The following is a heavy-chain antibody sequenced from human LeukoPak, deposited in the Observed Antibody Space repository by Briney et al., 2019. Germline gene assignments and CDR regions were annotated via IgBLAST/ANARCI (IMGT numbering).Heavy chain of an antibody. J-gene: IGHJ3*02. CDR3: ARGRRASDAFDI. CDR2: IIPIFGTA. V-gene: IGHV1-69*13. CDR1: GYTFTGYY. Sequence: ASVKVSCKASGYTFTGYYMHWVRQAPGQGLEWMGGIIPIFGTANYAQKFQGRVTITADESTSTAYMELSSLRSEDTAVYYCARGRRASDAFDIWGQGTMVTVSS.